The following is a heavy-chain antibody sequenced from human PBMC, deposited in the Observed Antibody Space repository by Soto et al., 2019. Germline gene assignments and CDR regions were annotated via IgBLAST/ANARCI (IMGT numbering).Heavy chain of an antibody. D-gene: IGHD6-6*01. Sequence: PGGSLRLSCAASGFTFSSYSMNWVRQAPGKGLEWVSSISSSSSYIYYADSVKGRFTISRDNAKNSLYLQMNSLRAEDTAVYYCARDSEQLVLAYYYYYYMDVWSKGTTVTVSS. J-gene: IGHJ6*03. CDR3: ARDSEQLVLAYYYYYYMDV. CDR2: ISSSSSYI. CDR1: GFTFSSYS. V-gene: IGHV3-21*01.